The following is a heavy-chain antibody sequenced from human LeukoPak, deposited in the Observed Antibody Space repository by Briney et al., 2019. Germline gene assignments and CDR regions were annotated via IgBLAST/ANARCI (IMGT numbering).Heavy chain of an antibody. CDR2: ISSGSTYI. D-gene: IGHD6-13*01. V-gene: IGHV3-21*01. CDR1: GFTFSSYS. Sequence: GRSLRLSCAASGFTFSSYSMSWVRQAPGKGLEWVSCISSGSTYIYYADSVKGRFTIARDNAKNSLYLQMNSLRVEDTAVYYCARHSPIEGGGQQPNFDYWARETWSPSPQ. CDR3: ARHSPIEGGGQQPNFDY. J-gene: IGHJ4*02.